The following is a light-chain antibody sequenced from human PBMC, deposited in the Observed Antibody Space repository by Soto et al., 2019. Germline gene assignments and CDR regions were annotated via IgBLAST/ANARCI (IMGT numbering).Light chain of an antibody. V-gene: IGKV1-9*01. J-gene: IGKJ4*01. CDR2: AAS. Sequence: DIQLTQSTSSLSASVGDKVTITYRASQGISNFLAWYQQKPGKAPRLMIFAASTLQSGVPSRFSGSGSGTEFTLTISSLQPEDFATYYCQQVNSFPLTFGGGTKVEIK. CDR1: QGISNF. CDR3: QQVNSFPLT.